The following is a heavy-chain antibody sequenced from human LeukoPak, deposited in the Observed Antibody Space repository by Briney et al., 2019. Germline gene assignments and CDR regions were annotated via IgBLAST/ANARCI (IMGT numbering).Heavy chain of an antibody. D-gene: IGHD3-9*01. Sequence: GASVKVSCKASGYTFTSYGISWVRQAPGQGLEWMGWLSAYNGNTNYAQKLQGRVTMTTDTSTSTAYMELRSLRSDDTAVYYCASSDIDILTGYPLYYFDYWGQGTLVTVSS. CDR2: LSAYNGNT. J-gene: IGHJ4*02. V-gene: IGHV1-18*01. CDR3: ASSDIDILTGYPLYYFDY. CDR1: GYTFTSYG.